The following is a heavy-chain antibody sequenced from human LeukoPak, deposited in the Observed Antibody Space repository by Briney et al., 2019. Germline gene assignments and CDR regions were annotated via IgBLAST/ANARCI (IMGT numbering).Heavy chain of an antibody. V-gene: IGHV1-69*02. D-gene: IGHD3-10*01. CDR1: GYTFIDYY. Sequence: ASVKVSCKTFGYTFIDYYLHWVRRAPGQGLEWMGRIIPILGIANYAQKFQGRVTITADKSTSTAYMELSSLRSEDTAVYYCASYNNYYGSGSYPATNNWFDPWGQGTLVTVSS. CDR2: IIPILGIA. CDR3: ASYNNYYGSGSYPATNNWFDP. J-gene: IGHJ5*02.